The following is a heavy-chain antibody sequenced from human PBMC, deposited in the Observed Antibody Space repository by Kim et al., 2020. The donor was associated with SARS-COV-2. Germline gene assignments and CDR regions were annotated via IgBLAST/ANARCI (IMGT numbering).Heavy chain of an antibody. CDR1: GFTFDDYS. CDR2: ITWDGGFK. CDR3: AKDPRTSGWYYLDS. J-gene: IGHJ4*02. V-gene: IGHV3-43*01. D-gene: IGHD6-19*01. Sequence: GGSLRLSCAASGFTFDDYSMHWVRQVPGKGLEWVSVITWDGGFKYYADSVKGRFTISRENSENCLYLDMRSLRTEETAIYYCAKDPRTSGWYYLDSWGQG.